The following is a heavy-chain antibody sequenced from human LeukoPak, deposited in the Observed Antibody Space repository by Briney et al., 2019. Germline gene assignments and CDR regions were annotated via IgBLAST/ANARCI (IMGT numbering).Heavy chain of an antibody. D-gene: IGHD4-11*01. Sequence: PSETLSLTRSVSGGSTISYYWIWIRQPAGKGLEWIGRIYTSGSTNYNPSLKSRVTISVDKSKNQFSLKLSSVTAADTAVYYCARDYSNSNYYYYCMDVWEKGTTVTVSS. CDR1: GGSTISYY. V-gene: IGHV4-4*07. CDR2: IYTSGST. J-gene: IGHJ6*03. CDR3: ARDYSNSNYYYYCMDV.